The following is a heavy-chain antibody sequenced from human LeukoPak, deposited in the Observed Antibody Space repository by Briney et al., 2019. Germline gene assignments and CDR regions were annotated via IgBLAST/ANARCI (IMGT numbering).Heavy chain of an antibody. J-gene: IGHJ6*03. CDR2: INHSGST. CDR3: AREYCSSTSCYYYYYYYYMDV. V-gene: IGHV4-34*01. D-gene: IGHD2-2*01. CDR1: GGSSSGYY. Sequence: SETLSLTCAVYGGSSSGYYWSWIRQPPGKGLEWIGEINHSGSTNYNPSLKSRVTISVDTSKNQFSLKLSSVTAADTAVYYCAREYCSSTSCYYYYYYYYMDVWGKGTTVTVSS.